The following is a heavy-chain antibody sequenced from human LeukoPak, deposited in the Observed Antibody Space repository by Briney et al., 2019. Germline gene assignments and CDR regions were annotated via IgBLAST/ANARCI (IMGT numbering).Heavy chain of an antibody. CDR1: ADSIRSYS. Sequence: SETLSLTCTVSADSIRSYSWSWIRQSPGKGLEWIGYIYYSGGTNYNPSLQSRVTMSIDTSENHFSLRLSSVTAADTAVYYCVRDRGEFSYSHDYWGQGTLVTVSS. V-gene: IGHV4-59*12. D-gene: IGHD1-26*01. CDR3: VRDRGEFSYSHDY. J-gene: IGHJ4*02. CDR2: IYYSGGT.